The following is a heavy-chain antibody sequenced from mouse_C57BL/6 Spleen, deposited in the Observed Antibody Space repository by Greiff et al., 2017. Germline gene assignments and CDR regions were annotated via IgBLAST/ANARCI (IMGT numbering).Heavy chain of an antibody. D-gene: IGHD2-1*01. V-gene: IGHV5-4*03. CDR3: ARAPDGNSAWFAY. Sequence: VKVVESGGGLVKPGGSLTLSCAASGFTFSSYAMSWVRQTPEQRLEWVATISDGGSYTYYPDNVKGRFTISRDNAKNNLYLQMSHLKSEDTAMYDWARAPDGNSAWFAYWGQGTLGTGSA. CDR1: GFTFSSYA. CDR2: ISDGGSYT. J-gene: IGHJ3*01.